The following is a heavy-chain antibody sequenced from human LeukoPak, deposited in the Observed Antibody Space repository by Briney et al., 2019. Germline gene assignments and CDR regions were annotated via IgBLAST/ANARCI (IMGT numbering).Heavy chain of an antibody. V-gene: IGHV4-38-2*02. J-gene: IGHJ3*02. D-gene: IGHD3-22*01. Sequence: PSETLSLTCTVSGYSISSGYYWGWIRQPPGKGLEWIGSIYHSGSTYYNLSLKSRVTISVDTSKNQFSLKLSSVTAADTAVYYCARVKYDSSGYAFDIWGQGTMVTVSS. CDR1: GYSISSGYY. CDR3: ARVKYDSSGYAFDI. CDR2: IYHSGST.